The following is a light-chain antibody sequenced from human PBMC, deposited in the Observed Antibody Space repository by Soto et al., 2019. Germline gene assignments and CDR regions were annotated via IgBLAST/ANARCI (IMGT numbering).Light chain of an antibody. Sequence: EVVMTQSPATLSVSPGEGATLSCRASQFVGNKLAWFQQKPGQAPRLLIYFASTRATGIPARFSGSGSGTEFTLTISSLQSEDFAVYSCQQYDNWPPWTFGQGTKVEI. CDR1: QFVGNK. V-gene: IGKV3-15*01. CDR2: FAS. CDR3: QQYDNWPPWT. J-gene: IGKJ1*01.